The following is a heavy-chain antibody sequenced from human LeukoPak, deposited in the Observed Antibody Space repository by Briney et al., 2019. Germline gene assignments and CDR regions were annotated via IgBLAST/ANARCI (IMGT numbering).Heavy chain of an antibody. Sequence: TSEALSLTCTVSGGSISSSSYYWGWIRQPPGKGLEWIGSIYYSGSTYCNPSLKGRVTISVDTSKNQFSLKLSSVTAADTAVYYCARLIGQWLVLDYWGQGTLVTVSS. CDR2: IYYSGST. CDR1: GGSISSSSYY. CDR3: ARLIGQWLVLDY. J-gene: IGHJ4*02. V-gene: IGHV4-39*01. D-gene: IGHD6-19*01.